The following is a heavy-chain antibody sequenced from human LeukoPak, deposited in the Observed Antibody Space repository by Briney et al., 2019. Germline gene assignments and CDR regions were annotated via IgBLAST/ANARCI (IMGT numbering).Heavy chain of an antibody. CDR1: GGSISSSSYY. V-gene: IGHV4-39*01. Sequence: SETLSLTCTVSGGSISSSSYYWGWIRQPPGKGLEWIGSIYYSGSTYYNPSLKSRVTISVDTSKNQFSLKLSSVTAADTAVHYCARQRRVDIVVVPAATEGDAFDIWGQGTMVTVSS. D-gene: IGHD2-2*03. J-gene: IGHJ3*02. CDR3: ARQRRVDIVVVPAATEGDAFDI. CDR2: IYYSGST.